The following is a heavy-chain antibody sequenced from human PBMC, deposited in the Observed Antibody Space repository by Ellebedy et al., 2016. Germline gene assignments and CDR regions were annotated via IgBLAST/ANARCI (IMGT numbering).Heavy chain of an antibody. CDR3: AKVLGSGSYHGGDY. CDR1: GFTFSSYA. D-gene: IGHD3-10*02. V-gene: IGHV3-23*01. J-gene: IGHJ4*02. CDR2: ISGSGGST. Sequence: GGSLRLSXAASGFTFSSYAMSWVRQAPGKGLEWVSAISGSGGSTYYADSVKGRFTISRDNSKNTLYLQMNSLRAEDTAVYYCAKVLGSGSYHGGDYWGQGTLVTVSS.